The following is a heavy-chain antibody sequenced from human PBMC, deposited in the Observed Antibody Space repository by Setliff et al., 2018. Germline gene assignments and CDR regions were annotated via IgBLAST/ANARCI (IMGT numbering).Heavy chain of an antibody. CDR2: ISAYNENT. V-gene: IGHV1-18*01. D-gene: IGHD3-10*01. J-gene: IGHJ4*02. Sequence: ASVKVSCKASTYIFNSYGISWVRQAPGQGLEWMGWISAYNENTKYGQNFQGRVTMTTDTSTSTAYMELSGLSSDDTAMYYCLFWLAESASDFWGQGTPVTVSS. CDR3: LFWLAESASDF. CDR1: TYIFNSYG.